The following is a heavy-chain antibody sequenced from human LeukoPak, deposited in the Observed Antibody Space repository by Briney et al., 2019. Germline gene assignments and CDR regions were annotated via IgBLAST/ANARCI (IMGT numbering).Heavy chain of an antibody. Sequence: ASVKVSCKASGYTFTGYYMHWVRQAPGQGLEWMGWINPNSGGTNYAQKFQGRVTMTRDTSISTAYMELSRLRSDDTAVYYCARDLIDSSGRKRGFDYWGQGTLVTVSS. J-gene: IGHJ4*02. CDR2: INPNSGGT. CDR3: ARDLIDSSGRKRGFDY. D-gene: IGHD3-22*01. CDR1: GYTFTGYY. V-gene: IGHV1-2*02.